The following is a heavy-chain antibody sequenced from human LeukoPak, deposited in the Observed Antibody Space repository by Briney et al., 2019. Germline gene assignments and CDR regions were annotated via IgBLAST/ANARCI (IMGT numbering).Heavy chain of an antibody. Sequence: GGSLRLSCAASGFTLSSYGMYWVRQAPGKGLEWVAFIRDDGSDKYYADSVKGRFTISRDNSENTLYLQMNSLRPEDTAAYYCAKDSAFIRVGTTHYSDYWGQGTLVTVPS. CDR1: GFTLSSYG. V-gene: IGHV3-30*02. CDR2: IRDDGSDK. J-gene: IGHJ4*02. D-gene: IGHD1-26*01. CDR3: AKDSAFIRVGTTHYSDY.